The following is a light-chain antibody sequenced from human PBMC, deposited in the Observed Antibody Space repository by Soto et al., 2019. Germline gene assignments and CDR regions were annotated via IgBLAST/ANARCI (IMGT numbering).Light chain of an antibody. V-gene: IGKV3-11*01. Sequence: ILMTPSPSTLSVSTGERATLSCGASQSVSSHLAWYQQKPGKAPRLLIYDASNRATGIPARFSGSGSGTDFTLTISSLEPEDFELYYCQQRSNWPLTFGGGTKVDIK. CDR2: DAS. CDR1: QSVSSH. CDR3: QQRSNWPLT. J-gene: IGKJ4*01.